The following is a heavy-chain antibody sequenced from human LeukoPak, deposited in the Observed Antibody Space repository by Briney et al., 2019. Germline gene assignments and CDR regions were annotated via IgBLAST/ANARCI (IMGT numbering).Heavy chain of an antibody. J-gene: IGHJ4*02. Sequence: SVKVSCMASGGTFSSYAISWVRQAPGQGLEWMGGIIPIFGTANYAQKFQGRVTITADESTSTAYMELSSLRSEDTAVYYCARPGYSGYDFGYWGQGTLVTVSS. CDR2: IIPIFGTA. D-gene: IGHD5-12*01. CDR1: GGTFSSYA. V-gene: IGHV1-69*01. CDR3: ARPGYSGYDFGY.